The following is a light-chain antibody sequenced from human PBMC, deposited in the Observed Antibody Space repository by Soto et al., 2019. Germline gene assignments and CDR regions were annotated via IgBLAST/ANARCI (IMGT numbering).Light chain of an antibody. CDR2: DVT. Sequence: QSVLTQPRSGSGSPGQSVAISCTGTSSDVGGYNYVSWYQQHPGKAPKLMIYDVTKRPSGVPDRFSASKSGNTASLTISGLQADDEADYYCCSYAGSYSYVFGTGTKVTVL. V-gene: IGLV2-11*01. CDR1: SSDVGGYNY. CDR3: CSYAGSYSYV. J-gene: IGLJ1*01.